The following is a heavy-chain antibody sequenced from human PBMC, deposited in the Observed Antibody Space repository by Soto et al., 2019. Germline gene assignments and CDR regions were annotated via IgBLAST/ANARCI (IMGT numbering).Heavy chain of an antibody. CDR1: GGTFSRHA. CDR3: ARAVGATPHDAFDI. D-gene: IGHD1-26*01. CDR2: IIPIFGTA. V-gene: IGHV1-69*01. Sequence: QVQLVQSGAEVRKPGSSVKVSCKASGGTFSRHAISWVRQAPGQGLEWMGGIIPIFGTANHAQKFQGRVTIIADESTSTVYMELSSLRSEDTAMYYCARAVGATPHDAFDIWGQGTMVTVSS. J-gene: IGHJ3*02.